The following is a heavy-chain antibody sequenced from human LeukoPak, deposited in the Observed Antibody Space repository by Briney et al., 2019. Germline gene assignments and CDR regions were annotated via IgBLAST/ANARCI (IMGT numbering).Heavy chain of an antibody. V-gene: IGHV3-48*03. D-gene: IGHD3-10*01. CDR3: ARGGSGSYRDPPDY. CDR2: FGSTGTI. Sequence: GGSLRLSCVASGFTFSTYAMNWIRQAPGKGLEWVAYFGSTGTIHYADSMRGRFTISRDNAEMSLFLQMNSLRVDDTAVYYCARGGSGSYRDPPDYWGQGTLVTVSS. CDR1: GFTFSTYA. J-gene: IGHJ4*02.